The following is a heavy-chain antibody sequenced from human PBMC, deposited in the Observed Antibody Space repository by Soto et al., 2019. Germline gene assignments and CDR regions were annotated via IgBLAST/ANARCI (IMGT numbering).Heavy chain of an antibody. Sequence: EVQLVESGGGLIQPGGSLRVSCAASGFTVSSNYMSWVRQAPGKGLEWVPLIYSGGSTSYADSVKGRFTISRDNSKNTLYLQMSSLRAEDTAVYYCARGYSSSWYVGLGYWGQGTLVTVSS. J-gene: IGHJ4*02. CDR1: GFTVSSNY. CDR3: ARGYSSSWYVGLGY. D-gene: IGHD6-13*01. CDR2: IYSGGST. V-gene: IGHV3-53*01.